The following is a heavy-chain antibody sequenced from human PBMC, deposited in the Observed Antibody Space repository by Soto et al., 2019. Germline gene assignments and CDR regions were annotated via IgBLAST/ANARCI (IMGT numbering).Heavy chain of an antibody. V-gene: IGHV4-34*01. CDR3: VRGQPHRITIFEVVIRSYDYGMDV. J-gene: IGHJ6*02. Sequence: WTWIRQTPGKGLEWIGEINYRGSIYYNPSLESRITMAVDTSKNQFSLKLSSVTAADTAVYFCVRGQPHRITIFEVVIRSYDYGMDVWGQGTTVTVSS. CDR2: INYRGSI. D-gene: IGHD3-3*01.